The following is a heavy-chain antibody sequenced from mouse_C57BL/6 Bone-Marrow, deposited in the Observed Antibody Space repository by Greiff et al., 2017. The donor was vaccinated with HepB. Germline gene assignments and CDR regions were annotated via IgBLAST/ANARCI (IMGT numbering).Heavy chain of an antibody. CDR2: IFPGSGST. D-gene: IGHD2-4*01. Sequence: VQRVESGPELVKPGASVKISCKASGYTFTDYYINWVKQRPGQGLEWIGWIFPGSGSTYYNEKFKGKATLTVDKSSSTAYMLLSSLTSEDSAVYFCARWFYDYDGGFAYWGQGTLVTVSA. CDR3: ARWFYDYDGGFAY. J-gene: IGHJ3*01. CDR1: GYTFTDYY. V-gene: IGHV1-75*01.